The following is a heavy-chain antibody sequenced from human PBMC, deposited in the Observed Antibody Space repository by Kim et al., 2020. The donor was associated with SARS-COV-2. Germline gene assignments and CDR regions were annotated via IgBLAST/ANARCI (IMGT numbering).Heavy chain of an antibody. CDR2: INHSGST. CDR1: GGSFSGYY. CDR3: ARALLWFGELSKKHYYYYGMDV. V-gene: IGHV4-34*01. J-gene: IGHJ6*02. Sequence: SETLSLTCAVYGGSFSGYYWSWIRQPPGKGLEWIGEINHSGSTNYNPSLKSRVTISVDTSKNQFSLKLSSVTAADTAVYYCARALLWFGELSKKHYYYYGMDVWGQGTTVTVSS. D-gene: IGHD3-10*01.